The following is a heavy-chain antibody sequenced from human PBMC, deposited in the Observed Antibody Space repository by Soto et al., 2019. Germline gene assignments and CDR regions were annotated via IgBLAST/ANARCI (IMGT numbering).Heavy chain of an antibody. V-gene: IGHV3-23*01. D-gene: IGHD1-26*01. Sequence: GGSLRLSCAASGFSFSTYSMSWVRQAPGKGLEWVSTIRAGGATTYYADSVKGRFTISRDNSKNTLYLQMHILRAEDTAVYYCAKARVSLMGGAPQKMGFDPWGKGTLVTVSS. CDR2: IRAGGATT. J-gene: IGHJ5*02. CDR3: AKARVSLMGGAPQKMGFDP. CDR1: GFSFSTYS.